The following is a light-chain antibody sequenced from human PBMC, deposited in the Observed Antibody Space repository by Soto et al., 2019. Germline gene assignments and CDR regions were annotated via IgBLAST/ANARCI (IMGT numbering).Light chain of an antibody. V-gene: IGKV1-5*01. J-gene: IGKJ4*01. CDR1: QSISSW. Sequence: DIQMTQSPSTLSASVGDRVTITCRASQSISSWLAWYQQKPGKAPKLLIYDASSLESGVPSRFSGSGSGTEVTLTISSLQPDDFATYYCQQYNSYPGLTFGGGTKVEIK. CDR3: QQYNSYPGLT. CDR2: DAS.